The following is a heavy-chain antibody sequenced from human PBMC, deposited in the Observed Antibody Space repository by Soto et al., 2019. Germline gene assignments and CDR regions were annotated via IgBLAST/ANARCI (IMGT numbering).Heavy chain of an antibody. D-gene: IGHD5-12*01. J-gene: IGHJ4*02. V-gene: IGHV3-33*01. Sequence: QVQLVESGGGVVQPGRSLRLSCVASGFTFSSYAMHWVRQAPGKGLEWVAVIWYDGSNKNYGDSMKGRFTISRDNSESTLYLQMNSLRAEDMAVYYCARDGTEYSGYDLDYWGQGTLVTVSS. CDR3: ARDGTEYSGYDLDY. CDR1: GFTFSSYA. CDR2: IWYDGSNK.